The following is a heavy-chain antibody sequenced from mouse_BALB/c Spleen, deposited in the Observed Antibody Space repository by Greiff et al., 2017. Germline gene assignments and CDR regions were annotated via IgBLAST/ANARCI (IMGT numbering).Heavy chain of an antibody. Sequence: EVQRVESGGGLVKPGGSLKLSCAASGFTFSSYAMSWVRQSPEKRLEWVAEISSGGSYTYYPDTVTGRFTISRDNAKNTLYLEMSSLRSEDTAMYYCARSVRYFDVWGAGTTVTVSS. CDR3: ARSVRYFDV. CDR1: GFTFSSYA. J-gene: IGHJ1*01. CDR2: ISSGGSYT. V-gene: IGHV5-9-4*01. D-gene: IGHD6-1*01.